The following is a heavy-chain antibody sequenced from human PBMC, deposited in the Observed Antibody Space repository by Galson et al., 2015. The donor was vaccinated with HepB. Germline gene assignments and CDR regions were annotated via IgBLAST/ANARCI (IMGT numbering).Heavy chain of an antibody. CDR3: AREAAPGAEGYYYGMDV. CDR1: GYTFTGYY. D-gene: IGHD6-6*01. Sequence: SVKVSCKASGYTFTGYYMHWVRQAPGQGLEWMGWINPNSGGTNYAQKFQGWVTMTRDTSISTAYMELSRLRSDDTAVYYCAREAAPGAEGYYYGMDVWGQGTTVTVSS. CDR2: INPNSGGT. J-gene: IGHJ6*02. V-gene: IGHV1-2*04.